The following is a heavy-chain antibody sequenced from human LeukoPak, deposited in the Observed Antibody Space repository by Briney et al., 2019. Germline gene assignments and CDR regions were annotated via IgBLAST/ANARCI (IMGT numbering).Heavy chain of an antibody. CDR2: IYYSGST. J-gene: IGHJ4*02. Sequence: SETLSLTCTVSGGTISSYYWSWIRQPPGKGLEWIGYIYYSGSTNYNPSLKSRVTISVDTSKNQFSLKLSSVTAADTAVYYCARINWGREYYFDYWGQGTLVTVSS. V-gene: IGHV4-59*01. CDR3: ARINWGREYYFDY. CDR1: GGTISSYY. D-gene: IGHD7-27*01.